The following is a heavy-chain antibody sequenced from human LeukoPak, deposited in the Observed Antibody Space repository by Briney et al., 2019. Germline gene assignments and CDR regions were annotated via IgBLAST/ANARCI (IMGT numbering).Heavy chain of an antibody. J-gene: IGHJ6*03. CDR2: INTNTGNP. D-gene: IGHD6-13*01. CDR3: ARVVGLTGYSSSWYSGYYYYMDV. Sequence: AASVTVSCTASGYTFTSYAMNWVRQAPGQGLEWMGWINTNTGNPTYAQGFTGRFVFSLDTSVSTAYLQISSLKAEDTAVYYCARVVGLTGYSSSWYSGYYYYMDVWGKGTTVTVSS. V-gene: IGHV7-4-1*02. CDR1: GYTFTSYA.